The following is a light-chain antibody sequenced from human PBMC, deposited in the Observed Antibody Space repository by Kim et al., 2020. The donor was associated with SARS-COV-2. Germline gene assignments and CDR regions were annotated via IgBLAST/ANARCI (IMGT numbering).Light chain of an antibody. J-gene: IGLJ1*01. CDR3: SSYAGSNNV. CDR2: EVS. CDR1: SSAVGGYNY. V-gene: IGLV2-8*01. Sequence: PGQSFTISCTGTSSAVGGYNYVSWYQQHPGKAPKLMIYEVSKRPSGVPDRFSGSKSGNTASLTVSGLQAEDETDYYCSSYAGSNNVFGTGTKVTVL.